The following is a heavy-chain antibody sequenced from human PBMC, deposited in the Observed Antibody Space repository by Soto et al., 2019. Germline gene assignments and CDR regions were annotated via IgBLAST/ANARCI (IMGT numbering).Heavy chain of an antibody. D-gene: IGHD2-15*01. CDR1: GYTFTSYY. J-gene: IGHJ6*02. Sequence: ASVKVSCKASGYTFTSYYRHWVRQAPGQGLEWMGIINPSGGSTSYAQKFQGRVTMTRDTSTSTVYMELSSLRSEDTAVYYCASNTRGVGGYYYYGMDVWGQGTTVTVSS. CDR2: INPSGGST. CDR3: ASNTRGVGGYYYYGMDV. V-gene: IGHV1-46*01.